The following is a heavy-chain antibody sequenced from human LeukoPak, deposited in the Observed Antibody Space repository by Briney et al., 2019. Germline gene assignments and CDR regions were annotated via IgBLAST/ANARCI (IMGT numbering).Heavy chain of an antibody. D-gene: IGHD3-10*01. CDR1: GFTFSSYW. CDR2: IKQDGSEK. J-gene: IGHJ4*02. Sequence: GGSLRLSCAASGFTFSSYWMSWVRQAPGKGLEWVANIKQDGSEKYYVDSVKGRFTISRDNAKNSLYLQMNSLRAEDTAVYYCARPEFGELLSAYFDYWGQGTLVTVSS. V-gene: IGHV3-7*01. CDR3: ARPEFGELLSAYFDY.